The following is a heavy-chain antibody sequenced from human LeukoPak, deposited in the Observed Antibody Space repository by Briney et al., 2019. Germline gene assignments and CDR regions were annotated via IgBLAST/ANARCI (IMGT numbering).Heavy chain of an antibody. Sequence: GESLKISCKGSGYSFTSYWIGWVRQMPGKGLEWMGIIYPGDSDTRYSPSFQGQVTISADKSISTAYLQWSSLKASDTAKYYCARLPYCGGDCYPNWFDPWGQGTLVTVSS. CDR3: ARLPYCGGDCYPNWFDP. CDR1: GYSFTSYW. D-gene: IGHD2-21*02. CDR2: IYPGDSDT. J-gene: IGHJ5*02. V-gene: IGHV5-51*01.